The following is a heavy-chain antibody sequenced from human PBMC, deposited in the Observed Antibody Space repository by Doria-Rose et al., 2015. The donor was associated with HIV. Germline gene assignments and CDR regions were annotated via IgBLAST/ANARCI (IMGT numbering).Heavy chain of an antibody. CDR2: IFSDDER. CDR3: ARIKSSRWYHKYYFDF. D-gene: IGHD6-13*01. CDR1: GVSLSSPGMG. Sequence: QITLKESGPVLVKPTETLTLTCTVSGVSLSSPGMGVSWIRQPPGKALEWLANIFSDDERFYKTSLKSRLTISSGSSKSQVFLTMTDMDLVDTATYYCARIKSSRWYHKYYFDFWGQGTLVIVSA. V-gene: IGHV2-26*01. J-gene: IGHJ4*02.